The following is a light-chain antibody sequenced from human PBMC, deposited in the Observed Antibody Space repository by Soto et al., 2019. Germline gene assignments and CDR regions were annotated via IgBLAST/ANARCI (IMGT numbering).Light chain of an antibody. CDR1: SGDIGSYNR. V-gene: IGLV2-14*01. J-gene: IGLJ1*01. CDR3: QAWDSSTEV. Sequence: QSALTQPASVSGSPGQSITISCTGTSGDIGSYNRVSWYQQHPGKAPKLIIYEVTDRPSGVSNRFSGSKSGNTASLTISGTQAMDEADYYCQAWDSSTEVFGTGTKVTVL. CDR2: EVT.